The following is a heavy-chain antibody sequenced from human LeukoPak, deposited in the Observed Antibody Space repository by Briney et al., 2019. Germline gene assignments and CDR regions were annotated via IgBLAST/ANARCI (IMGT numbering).Heavy chain of an antibody. CDR1: GGSISSYY. J-gene: IGHJ6*03. CDR3: ARGATAGRFSLRPTGAYYMDV. CDR2: IYTSGST. Sequence: SETLSLTCTVSGGSISSYYWSWIRQPAGKGLEWIGRIYTSGSTNHNPSLKSRVTISVDTSKNQFSLKLSSVTAADTAVYYCARGATAGRFSLRPTGAYYMDVWGKGTTVTVSS. V-gene: IGHV4-4*07. D-gene: IGHD6-13*01.